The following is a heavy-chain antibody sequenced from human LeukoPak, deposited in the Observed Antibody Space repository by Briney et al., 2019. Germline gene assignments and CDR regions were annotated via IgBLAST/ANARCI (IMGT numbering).Heavy chain of an antibody. V-gene: IGHV3-7*01. J-gene: IGHJ4*02. CDR2: IKQDGSEK. D-gene: IGHD3-3*01. CDR3: ARAGYYFWSGYVAYFDY. Sequence: PGGSLRLSCAASGFTFSSYWMSWVRQAPGKGLEWVANIKQDGSEKYYVDSVKGRFTISRDNAKNSLYLQMNSLRAEDTAVYYCARAGYYFWSGYVAYFDYWGQGTLVTVSS. CDR1: GFTFSSYW.